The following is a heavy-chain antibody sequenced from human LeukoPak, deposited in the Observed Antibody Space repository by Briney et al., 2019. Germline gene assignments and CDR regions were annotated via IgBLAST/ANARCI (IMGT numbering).Heavy chain of an antibody. CDR3: ARHGHGHYYYGMDV. J-gene: IGHJ6*02. CDR2: IYYSGST. CDR1: GGSISSYY. V-gene: IGHV4-59*08. Sequence: SETLSLTCTVSGGSISSYYWSWIRQPPGKGLEWIGYIYYSGSTNYNPSLKSRVTISVGTSKNQFSLKLSSVTAADTAVYYCARHGHGHYYYGMDVWGQGTTVTVSS.